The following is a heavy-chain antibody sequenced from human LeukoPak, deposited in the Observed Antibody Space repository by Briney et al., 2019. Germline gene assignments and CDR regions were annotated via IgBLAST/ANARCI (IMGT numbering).Heavy chain of an antibody. CDR3: ARANDYGDYGGLDY. V-gene: IGHV3-30*02. D-gene: IGHD4-17*01. J-gene: IGHJ4*02. CDR2: IRHDERNK. CDR1: GFTFSTYG. Sequence: GGSLRLSCAASGFTFSTYGMHWVRQAPGKGLEWVAFIRHDERNKFYADSVKGRFTISRDNSRDPLYLQMNSLRAEDTAVYYCARANDYGDYGGLDYWGQGTLVTVSS.